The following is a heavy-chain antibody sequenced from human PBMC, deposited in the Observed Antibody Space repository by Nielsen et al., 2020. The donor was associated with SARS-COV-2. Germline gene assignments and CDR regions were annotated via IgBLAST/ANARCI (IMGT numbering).Heavy chain of an antibody. CDR1: GGSIRTASYY. V-gene: IGHV4-31*03. D-gene: IGHD1-14*01. J-gene: IGHJ3*02. Sequence: SETLSLTCTVSGGSIRTASYYWSWIRQHPEWGLEWVGYIYHTGSTYCNAALESRVSISADMSKNQFSLELTSLTAADTAVYYCARGIRPRHVFDIWGQGTMVTVSS. CDR2: IYHTGST. CDR3: ARGIRPRHVFDI.